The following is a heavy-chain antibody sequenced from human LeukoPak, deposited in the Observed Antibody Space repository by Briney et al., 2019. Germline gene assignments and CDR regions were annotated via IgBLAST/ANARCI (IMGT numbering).Heavy chain of an antibody. CDR1: GYTFTGYY. Sequence: ASVKVSCKASGYTFTGYYMRWVRQAPGQGLEWMGWINPNSGGTNYAHKFQGRGTMTRDTSISTAYMELSRLRSDDTAVYYCARGSLRVTMIVVVITGGAFDIWGQGTMVTVSS. D-gene: IGHD3-22*01. J-gene: IGHJ3*02. CDR2: INPNSGGT. V-gene: IGHV1-2*02. CDR3: ARGSLRVTMIVVVITGGAFDI.